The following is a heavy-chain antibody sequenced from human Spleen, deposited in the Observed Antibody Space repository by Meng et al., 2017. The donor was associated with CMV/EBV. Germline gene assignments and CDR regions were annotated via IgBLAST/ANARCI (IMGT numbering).Heavy chain of an antibody. J-gene: IGHJ4*02. D-gene: IGHD3-10*01. CDR3: ARTTMVRGTPRHPIDY. CDR1: GFTFSSYS. V-gene: IGHV3-21*01. Sequence: GESLKISCAASGFTFSSYSMNWVRQAPGKGLEWVSSISSSSYIYYADSVKGRFTISRDNAKNSLYLQMNSLRAEDTAVYYCARTTMVRGTPRHPIDYWGQGTLVIVSS. CDR2: ISSSSYI.